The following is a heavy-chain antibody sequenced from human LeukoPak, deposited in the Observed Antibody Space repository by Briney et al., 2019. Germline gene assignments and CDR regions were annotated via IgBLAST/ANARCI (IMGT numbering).Heavy chain of an antibody. CDR2: ISGSGGST. Sequence: GGSLRLSCAASGFTFSSYAMSWVRQAPGKGLEWVSAISGSGGSTYYADSVKGRFTISRDNSKNTLYLQMNSLRAEDTAVYYCAKLDGIRFLEWLFDYWGQGTLVTVSS. CDR1: GFTFSSYA. V-gene: IGHV3-23*01. CDR3: AKLDGIRFLEWLFDY. D-gene: IGHD3-3*01. J-gene: IGHJ4*02.